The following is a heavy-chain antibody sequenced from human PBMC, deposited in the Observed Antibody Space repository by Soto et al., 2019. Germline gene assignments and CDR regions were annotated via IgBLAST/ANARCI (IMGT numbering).Heavy chain of an antibody. CDR2: ISYDGSNK. J-gene: IGHJ3*02. V-gene: IGHV3-30*18. D-gene: IGHD2-15*01. CDR3: AKRAYCSGGSCYDDAFDI. Sequence: GGSLRLSCAASGFTFSSYGMHWVRQVPGKGLEWVAVISYDGSNKYYADSVKGRFTISRDNSKNTLYLQMNSLRAEDTAVYYCAKRAYCSGGSCYDDAFDIWGQGTMVTVSS. CDR1: GFTFSSYG.